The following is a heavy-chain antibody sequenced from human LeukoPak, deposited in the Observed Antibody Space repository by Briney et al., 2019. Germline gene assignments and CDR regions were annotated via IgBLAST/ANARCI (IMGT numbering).Heavy chain of an antibody. CDR1: GGSISSSSYY. J-gene: IGHJ5*02. V-gene: IGHV4-39*07. CDR3: ATYYSNWFDP. CDR2: IYYSGST. Sequence: SETLSLTCTVSGGSISSSSYYWGWIRQPPGKGLEWIGSIYYSGSTYYNPSLKSRVTISVDTPKNQFSLKLSSVTAADTAVYYCATYYSNWFDPWGQGTLVTVSS. D-gene: IGHD3-10*01.